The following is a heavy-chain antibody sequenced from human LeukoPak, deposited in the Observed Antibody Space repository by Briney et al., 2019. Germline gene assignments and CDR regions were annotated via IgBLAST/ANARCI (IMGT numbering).Heavy chain of an antibody. J-gene: IGHJ4*02. Sequence: GASVKVSCKASGYTFTGYYMHWVRQAPGQGLEWMGWINPNCGGTNYAQKFQGRVTMTRDTSITTAYMELSRLRSDDTAVYYCAREEGSGCYDSWGQGTRLTVSS. CDR3: AREEGSGCYDS. CDR2: INPNCGGT. D-gene: IGHD6-19*01. V-gene: IGHV1-2*02. CDR1: GYTFTGYY.